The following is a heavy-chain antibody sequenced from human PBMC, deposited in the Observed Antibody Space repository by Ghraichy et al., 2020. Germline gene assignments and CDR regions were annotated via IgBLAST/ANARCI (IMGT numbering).Heavy chain of an antibody. CDR3: TSNKYGIDV. D-gene: IGHD1/OR15-1a*01. Sequence: SETLSLTCTVSGGSISSYYWSWIRQPPGKGLEWIGYIYYSGSTNYNPSLKSRVTITVDTSKNQFSLKLSSVTAADTAVYYCTSNKYGIDVWGQGTTVTVSS. J-gene: IGHJ6*02. CDR2: IYYSGST. CDR1: GGSISSYY. V-gene: IGHV4-59*08.